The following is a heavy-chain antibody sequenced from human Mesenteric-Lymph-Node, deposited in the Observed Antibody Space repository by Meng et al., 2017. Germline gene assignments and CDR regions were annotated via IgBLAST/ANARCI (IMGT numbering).Heavy chain of an antibody. CDR1: GGSFSGYY. Sequence: QVKSQQWGAGLLKPSETLSLTCAVYGGSFSGYYWSWIRQPPGKGLEWIGYIYYSGNTYYNPSLKSRVTISVDTSKNQFSLKLSSVTAEDTAVYYCARHGRGWFDPWGQGTLVTVSS. D-gene: IGHD3-10*01. V-gene: IGHV4-34*11. CDR3: ARHGRGWFDP. J-gene: IGHJ5*02. CDR2: IYYSGNT.